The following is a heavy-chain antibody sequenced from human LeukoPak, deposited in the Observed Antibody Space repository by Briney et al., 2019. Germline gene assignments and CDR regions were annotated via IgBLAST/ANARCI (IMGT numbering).Heavy chain of an antibody. Sequence: GGSLRLSCAASGFTFSSYGMHWVRQAPGKGLEWVAVISYDGSNKYYADSVKGRFTISRDNSKNTLYLQMNSLRAEDTAVYYCAKTDVGASGVDYWGQGTLVTVSS. CDR3: AKTDVGASGVDY. CDR1: GFTFSSYG. J-gene: IGHJ4*02. V-gene: IGHV3-30*18. D-gene: IGHD1-26*01. CDR2: ISYDGSNK.